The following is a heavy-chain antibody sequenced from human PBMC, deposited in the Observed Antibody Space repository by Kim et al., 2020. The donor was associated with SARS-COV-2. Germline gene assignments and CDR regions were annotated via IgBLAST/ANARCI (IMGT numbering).Heavy chain of an antibody. V-gene: IGHV3-30*04. D-gene: IGHD5-18*01. J-gene: IGHJ6*02. Sequence: GGSLRLSCAASGFTFSSYAMHWVRQAPGKGLEWVAVISYDGSNKYYADSVTGRFTISRDNSKNTLYLQMNSLRAEDTAVYYCARVPGQLWFQYYYYYYGMDVWGQGTTVTVSS. CDR2: ISYDGSNK. CDR1: GFTFSSYA. CDR3: ARVPGQLWFQYYYYYYGMDV.